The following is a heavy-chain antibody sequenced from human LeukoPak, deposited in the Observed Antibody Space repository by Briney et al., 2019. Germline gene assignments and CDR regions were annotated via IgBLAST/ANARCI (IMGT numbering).Heavy chain of an antibody. CDR2: IYASGST. J-gene: IGHJ5*02. Sequence: SETLSLTCTVSGGSISSYYWSWIRQPPGKGLEWIGYIYASGSTNYNPSLKSRVTISVDTSKNQFSLKLSSVTAADTAVYYCARHSYGAYNSFDPWGQGTLVTVSS. CDR1: GGSISSYY. CDR3: ARHSYGAYNSFDP. D-gene: IGHD1-26*01. V-gene: IGHV4-4*09.